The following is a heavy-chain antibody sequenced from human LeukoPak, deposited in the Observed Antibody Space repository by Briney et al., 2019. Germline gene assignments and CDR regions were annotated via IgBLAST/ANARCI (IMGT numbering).Heavy chain of an antibody. CDR1: GGTFSSYA. CDR3: ARDKSSSWFSYYYYYGMDV. J-gene: IGHJ6*02. CDR2: IIPIFGTA. V-gene: IGHV1-69*01. Sequence: SVKVSCKASGGTFSSYAISWVRQAPGQGLEWMGGIIPIFGTANYAQKFQGRVTITADESTSTAYMELSSLRSEDTAVYYCARDKSSSWFSYYYYYGMDVWGQGTTVTVSS. D-gene: IGHD6-13*01.